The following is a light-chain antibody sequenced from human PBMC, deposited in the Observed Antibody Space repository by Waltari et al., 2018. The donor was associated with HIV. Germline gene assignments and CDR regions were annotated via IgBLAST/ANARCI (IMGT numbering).Light chain of an antibody. V-gene: IGKV3-11*01. CDR1: QSVSSY. CDR2: DAS. Sequence: EIVLTQSPATLSLSPGERATLSCRATQSVSSYLAWYQQKPGQAPRLLIYDASNRATGIPARFSGSGSGTDFSLTISSLEPEDFGLYYCQQRDNWPPTFGPGTKV. J-gene: IGKJ3*01. CDR3: QQRDNWPPT.